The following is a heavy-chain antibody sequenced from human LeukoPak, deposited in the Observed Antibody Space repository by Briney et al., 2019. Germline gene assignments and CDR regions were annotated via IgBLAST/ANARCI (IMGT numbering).Heavy chain of an antibody. CDR1: GYTFTGYY. CDR2: INPNSGGT. Sequence: ASVKVSCKASGYTFTGYYMHWVRQAPGQGLEWMGWINPNSGGTDYAQKFQGRVTMTRDTSISTAYMVLSRLRSDDTAVYYCARGSYYYDSSGYYPVDYWGQGTLVTVSS. D-gene: IGHD3-22*01. V-gene: IGHV1-2*02. CDR3: ARGSYYYDSSGYYPVDY. J-gene: IGHJ4*02.